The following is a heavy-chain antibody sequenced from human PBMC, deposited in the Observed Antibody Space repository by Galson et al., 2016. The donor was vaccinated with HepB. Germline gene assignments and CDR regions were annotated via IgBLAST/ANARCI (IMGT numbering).Heavy chain of an antibody. CDR2: ITHDASNT. D-gene: IGHD1-26*01. CDR3: VTPRIGGSYFMPFDS. J-gene: IGHJ4*02. CDR1: GFIFSTYG. Sequence: SLRLSCAASGFIFSTYGMHWVRQAPGKGLEWVAVITHDASNTYHADSVKGRFAISRDNSQDTLYLQMNSLRPEDSAVYYCVTPRIGGSYFMPFDSWGQGTLVTVSS. V-gene: IGHV3-30*03.